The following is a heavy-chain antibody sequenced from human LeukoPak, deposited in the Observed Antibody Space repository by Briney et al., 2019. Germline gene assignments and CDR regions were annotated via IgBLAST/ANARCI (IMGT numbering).Heavy chain of an antibody. CDR3: SRSEGVYYGSGSSGSYYPHWFDP. Sequence: AETLSLTFIVSGGSLSSYYWSWLRQPPGRGLDGIGYSFYSGSTKYNPSRMSRVTISLDTSQTQFSLKMTSVTAAATAVYYCSRSEGVYYGSGSSGSYYPHWFDPWGQGTLVTVSS. CDR1: GGSLSSYY. D-gene: IGHD3-10*01. J-gene: IGHJ5*02. CDR2: SFYSGST. V-gene: IGHV4-59*01.